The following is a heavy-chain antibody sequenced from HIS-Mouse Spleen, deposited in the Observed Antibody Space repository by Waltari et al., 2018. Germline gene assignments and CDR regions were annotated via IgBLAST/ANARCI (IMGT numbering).Heavy chain of an antibody. Sequence: QLQLQESGPGLVKPSETLSLTCTVSGGSISSSSYYWGWIRQPPGKGLEWIGSIYYSGRPYHNPSLKSRVTISVGTSKNQFSLKLSSVTAADTAVYYCAREIPYSSSWYDWYFDLWGRGTLVTVSS. CDR3: AREIPYSSSWYDWYFDL. V-gene: IGHV4-39*07. CDR2: IYYSGRP. CDR1: GGSISSSSYY. J-gene: IGHJ2*01. D-gene: IGHD6-13*01.